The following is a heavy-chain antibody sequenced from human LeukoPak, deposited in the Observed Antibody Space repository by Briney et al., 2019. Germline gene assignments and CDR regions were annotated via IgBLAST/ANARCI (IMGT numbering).Heavy chain of an antibody. D-gene: IGHD3-16*01. V-gene: IGHV4-39*01. CDR3: ARHMWMITFGGVDFDF. J-gene: IGHJ4*02. Sequence: SETLSLTCTVSGGSISSSGYYWGWIRQPPGKGLEWIGNLYYSGSTYYNPSLRSRGTIPADTSKNQFSLKLTSVTAADTAVYYCARHMWMITFGGVDFDFWGQGILVTVSS. CDR2: LYYSGST. CDR1: GGSISSSGYY.